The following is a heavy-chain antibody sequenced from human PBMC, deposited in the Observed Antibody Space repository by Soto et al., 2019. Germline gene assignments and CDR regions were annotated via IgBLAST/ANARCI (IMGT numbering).Heavy chain of an antibody. CDR3: ARVLCKEITFCFNP. Sequence: ASVKVSCKASGYTFTSYGISWVRQAPGQGLEWMGWISAYNGNTSYADSEKGRFTISRDNAKNTLYLQMNSLRAEDTAVYYCARVLCKEITFCFNPGGQGTRVTVP. J-gene: IGHJ5*02. D-gene: IGHD3-16*01. CDR2: ISAYNGNT. CDR1: GYTFTSYG. V-gene: IGHV1-18*01.